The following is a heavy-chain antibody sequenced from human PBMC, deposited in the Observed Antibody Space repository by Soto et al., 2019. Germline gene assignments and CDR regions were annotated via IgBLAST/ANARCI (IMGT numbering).Heavy chain of an antibody. CDR1: GFTFSSYI. V-gene: IGHV3-21*01. CDR2: ISSSSSYI. J-gene: IGHJ3*02. CDR3: ARGSGSSRPRITKGDAFDM. D-gene: IGHD6-19*01. Sequence: GGSLRLSCAASGFTFSSYIMNWVRQAPGKGLEWVSSISSSSSYIYYADLVKGRFTISRDNAKNSLYLQMNSMRAEDTAVYYCARGSGSSRPRITKGDAFDMWGQGTMVTV.